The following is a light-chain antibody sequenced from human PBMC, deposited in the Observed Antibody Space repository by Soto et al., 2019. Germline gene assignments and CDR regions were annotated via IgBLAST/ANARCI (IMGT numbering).Light chain of an antibody. CDR1: SSDIGASNS. V-gene: IGLV2-8*01. CDR3: GSKAGSSKLVV. J-gene: IGLJ2*01. Sequence: QSVLTQPPSASGSPGQSVTISCAGSSSDIGASNSVSWYQQHPGKAPKLLISEVTKRPSGVPDRFSGSKSGNTASLTVSGLQADDEADYHCGSKAGSSKLVVFGGGTKLTVL. CDR2: EVT.